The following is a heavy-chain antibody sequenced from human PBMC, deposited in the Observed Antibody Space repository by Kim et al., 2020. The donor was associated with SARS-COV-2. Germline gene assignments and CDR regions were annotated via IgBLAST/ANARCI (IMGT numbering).Heavy chain of an antibody. Sequence: GGSLRLSCAASGFTFSNAWMSWVRQAPGKGLEWVGRIKSKTDGGTTDYAAPVKGRFTISRDDSKNTLYLQMNSLKTEDTAVYYCTTRIAAAGILDYWGQGTLVTVSS. CDR1: GFTFSNAW. V-gene: IGHV3-15*01. CDR3: TTRIAAAGILDY. CDR2: IKSKTDGGTT. J-gene: IGHJ4*02. D-gene: IGHD6-13*01.